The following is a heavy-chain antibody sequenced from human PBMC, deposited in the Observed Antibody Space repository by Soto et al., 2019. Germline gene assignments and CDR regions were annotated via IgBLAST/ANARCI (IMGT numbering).Heavy chain of an antibody. Sequence: SETLSLTCTVSCGSISSSSYYWGWIRQPPGKGLEWIGSIYYSGSTYYNPSLKSRVTISVDTSKNQFSLKLSSVTAADTAVYYCARHGSFSYYYDSSGYLDPWGQGTLVTVSS. CDR3: ARHGSFSYYYDSSGYLDP. V-gene: IGHV4-39*01. CDR1: CGSISSSSYY. CDR2: IYYSGST. D-gene: IGHD3-22*01. J-gene: IGHJ5*02.